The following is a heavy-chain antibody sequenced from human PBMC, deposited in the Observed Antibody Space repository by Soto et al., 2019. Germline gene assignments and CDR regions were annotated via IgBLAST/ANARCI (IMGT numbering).Heavy chain of an antibody. D-gene: IGHD6-6*01. J-gene: IGHJ4*02. V-gene: IGHV1-3*01. Sequence: ASVKVSCNASGYTFTSYAMHWVRQAPGQRLEWMGWINAGNGNTKYSQKFQGRVTITRDTSASTAYMELSSLRSEDTAVYYCARDPRIAARRYFDYWGQGTLVTVSS. CDR2: INAGNGNT. CDR1: GYTFTSYA. CDR3: ARDPRIAARRYFDY.